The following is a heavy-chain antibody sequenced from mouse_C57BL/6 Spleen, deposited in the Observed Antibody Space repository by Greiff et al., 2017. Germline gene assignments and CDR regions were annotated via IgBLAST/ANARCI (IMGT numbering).Heavy chain of an antibody. V-gene: IGHV2-5*01. CDR1: GFSLTSYG. CDR3: AKKNYGSSYDYAMGY. Sequence: VQLQQSGPGLVQPSQSLSITCTVSGFSLTSYGVHWVRQSPGKGLEWLGVLWRGGSTDYNAAFMSRLSITKDNSKSQVFFKMNSLQADDTAIYYCAKKNYGSSYDYAMGYWGQGTSVTVSS. J-gene: IGHJ4*01. D-gene: IGHD1-1*01. CDR2: LWRGGST.